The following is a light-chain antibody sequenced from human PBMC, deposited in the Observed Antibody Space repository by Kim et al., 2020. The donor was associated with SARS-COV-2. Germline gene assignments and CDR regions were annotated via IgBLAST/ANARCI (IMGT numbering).Light chain of an antibody. V-gene: IGKV1-39*01. CDR3: QQTYSTLLLT. J-gene: IGKJ4*01. CDR2: AAS. CDR1: QSISSY. Sequence: DIQMTQSPSSLSASVGDRVTITCRASQSISSYLNWYQQKPGKAPKLLIYAASSLQSGVPSRFSGSGSGTDFTLTISSLQPEDFATYYCQQTYSTLLLTFGGGTKVDI.